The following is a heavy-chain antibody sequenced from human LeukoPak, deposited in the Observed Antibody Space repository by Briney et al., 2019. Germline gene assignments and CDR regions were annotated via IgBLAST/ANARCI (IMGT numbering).Heavy chain of an antibody. D-gene: IGHD1-1*01. V-gene: IGHV3-30*05. CDR3: AKGGGPKLKDAFDV. J-gene: IGHJ3*01. CDR1: GFTFSSYG. CDR2: IFYDGTNK. Sequence: GGSLRLAFAASGFTFSSYGRSWVRQAPAKGLEWVAVIFYDGTNKYYTDSVKGRFTISRDNSKKPRDVQMNSLRAGGTVVDYCAKGGGPKLKDAFDVWGQGTVVSVSA.